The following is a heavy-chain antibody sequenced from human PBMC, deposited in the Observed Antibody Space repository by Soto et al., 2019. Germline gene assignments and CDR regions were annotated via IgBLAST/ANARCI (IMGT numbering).Heavy chain of an antibody. CDR1: GFTFSMYW. D-gene: IGHD3-16*02. Sequence: EVQLVESGGGLVQPGGSLRLSCAASGFTFSMYWMSWVRQAPGKGLQWVANIRDDGSETYYVDSVRGRFTISRDNAKNSLFLQMDRLKADDSALYYCAREPITFEGIIGLDSWGQGTLVTVSS. CDR3: AREPITFEGIIGLDS. CDR2: IRDDGSET. V-gene: IGHV3-7*01. J-gene: IGHJ4*02.